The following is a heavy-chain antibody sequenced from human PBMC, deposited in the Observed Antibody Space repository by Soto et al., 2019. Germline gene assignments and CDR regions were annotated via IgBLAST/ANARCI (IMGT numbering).Heavy chain of an antibody. Sequence: QVQLVQSGAEVKKPGSSVKVSCKASGGTFSSYAISWVRQAPGQGLEWMGGLIPIFGTANYAQKLQGRVTITEENSTSTAYTELRSLRPDDTAVYYCARPPPLNYSDSSHPMWWDVGGQGTTVTVSS. D-gene: IGHD3-22*01. CDR2: LIPIFGTA. CDR3: ARPPPLNYSDSSHPMWWDV. CDR1: GGTFSSYA. J-gene: IGHJ6*02. V-gene: IGHV1-69*06.